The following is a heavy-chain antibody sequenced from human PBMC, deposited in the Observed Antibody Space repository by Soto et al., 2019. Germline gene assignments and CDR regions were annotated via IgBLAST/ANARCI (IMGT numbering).Heavy chain of an antibody. CDR1: GFTFSSYA. Sequence: QVQLVESGGGVVQPGRSLRLSCAASGFTFSSYAMHWVRQAPGMGLEWVAVISYDGSNKYYADSVKRRFTISRDNSKNTLYLQMHSLSAEDTAVYYCARVHYDSSGYLIDYWGQGTLVTVSS. J-gene: IGHJ4*02. V-gene: IGHV3-30-3*01. CDR2: ISYDGSNK. CDR3: ARVHYDSSGYLIDY. D-gene: IGHD3-22*01.